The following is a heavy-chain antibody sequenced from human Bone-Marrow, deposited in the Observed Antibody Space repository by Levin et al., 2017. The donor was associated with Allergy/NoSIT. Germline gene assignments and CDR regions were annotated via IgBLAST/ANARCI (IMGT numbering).Heavy chain of an antibody. Sequence: SQTLSLTCAVYGESIRGYYWNWIRQPPGKGLEWIGEINHSGSTNYNPSLKSRLTISVDTSKKQFFLKLSSVTAADTAVYYCARRWGGDKNGMAVWGQGTTVTASS. D-gene: IGHD2-21*01. V-gene: IGHV4-34*01. CDR3: ARRWGGDKNGMAV. CDR2: INHSGST. CDR1: GESIRGYY. J-gene: IGHJ6*02.